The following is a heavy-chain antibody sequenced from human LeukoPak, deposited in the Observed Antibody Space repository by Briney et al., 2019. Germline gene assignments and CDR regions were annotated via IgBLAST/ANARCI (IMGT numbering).Heavy chain of an antibody. CDR1: GGTFSSYA. D-gene: IGHD5-12*01. V-gene: IGHV1-69*01. CDR2: IIPIFGTA. CDR3: AREGYSGYDFLGYFDY. J-gene: IGHJ4*02. Sequence: GSSVKVSCKASGGTFSSYAISWVRQAPGQGLEWMGGIIPIFGTANYAQMFQGRVTITADESTSTAYMELSSLRSEDTAVYYCAREGYSGYDFLGYFDYWGQGTLVTVSS.